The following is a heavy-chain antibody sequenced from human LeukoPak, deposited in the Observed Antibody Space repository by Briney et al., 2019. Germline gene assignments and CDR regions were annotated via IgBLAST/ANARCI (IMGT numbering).Heavy chain of an antibody. CDR3: ARGGAARPDY. CDR1: GFPFSSYG. J-gene: IGHJ4*02. Sequence: GGSLSLSCAASGFPFSSYGMNWVRQAPGKGLEWLAYISSSSSTISYADSVKGRFTISRDNAKNSLYLQLHSLRAEDTAVFYCARGGAARPDYWGQGTLVTVSS. CDR2: ISSSSSTI. D-gene: IGHD6-25*01. V-gene: IGHV3-48*04.